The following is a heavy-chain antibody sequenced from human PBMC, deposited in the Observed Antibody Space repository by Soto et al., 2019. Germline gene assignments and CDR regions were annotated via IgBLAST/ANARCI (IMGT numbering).Heavy chain of an antibody. V-gene: IGHV4-39*01. CDR3: ATSNWFDP. Sequence: QLQLQESGPGLVKPSETLSLTCTVSGGSISSRGYYWGWIRQPPGRGLEWLGTIYYSGSTYSNPSLKSRVPISVDTSKNQFSLKLSSVTAADTAVYYCATSNWFDPWGQGTLVTVSS. J-gene: IGHJ5*02. CDR2: IYYSGST. CDR1: GGSISSRGYY.